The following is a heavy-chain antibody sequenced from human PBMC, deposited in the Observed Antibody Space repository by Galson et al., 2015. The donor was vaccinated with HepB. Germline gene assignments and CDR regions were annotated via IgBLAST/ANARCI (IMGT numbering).Heavy chain of an antibody. CDR2: IYWDDDK. CDR3: AYGPAPFDP. V-gene: IGHV2-5*02. CDR1: GFSLSTSGVG. Sequence: PALVKPTQTLTLTCTFSGFSLSTSGVGVGWIRQPPGKALEWLALIYWDDDKRYSPSLKSRLTITKDTSKNQVVLTMTNMDPVDTATYYCAYGPAPFDPWGQGTLVTVSS. J-gene: IGHJ5*02.